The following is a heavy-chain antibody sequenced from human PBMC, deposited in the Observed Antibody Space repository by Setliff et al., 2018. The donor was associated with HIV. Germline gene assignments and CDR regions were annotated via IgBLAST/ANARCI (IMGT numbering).Heavy chain of an antibody. CDR1: GDSITSGGYS. J-gene: IGHJ5*02. D-gene: IGHD1-1*01. V-gene: IGHV4-30-4*08. Sequence: SETLSLTCTVSGDSITSGGYSWTWIRQPPGKGPEWIGYIHNSGTTHYNPAFESRLIISLGMSNNRFSLSLASGTAADTAVYYCARSNLEPTSRLFDPWGPGTLVTVSS. CDR2: IHNSGTT. CDR3: ARSNLEPTSRLFDP.